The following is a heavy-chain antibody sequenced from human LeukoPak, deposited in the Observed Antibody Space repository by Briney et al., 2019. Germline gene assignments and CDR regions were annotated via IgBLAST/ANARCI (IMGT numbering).Heavy chain of an antibody. D-gene: IGHD2-15*01. CDR1: GGSISSSSYY. Sequence: SETLSLTCTVSGGSISSSSYYWGWIRQPPGKGLEWIGSIYYSGSTYYNPSLKSRVTISVDTSKNQFSLKLSSVTAADTAVYYCARGVKDCSGGSCYSFRFDPWGQGTLVSVSS. J-gene: IGHJ5*02. V-gene: IGHV4-39*01. CDR3: ARGVKDCSGGSCYSFRFDP. CDR2: IYYSGST.